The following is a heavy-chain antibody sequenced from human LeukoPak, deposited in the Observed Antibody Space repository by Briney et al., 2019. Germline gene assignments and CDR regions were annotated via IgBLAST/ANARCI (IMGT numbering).Heavy chain of an antibody. V-gene: IGHV3-9*01. Sequence: GRSLRLSCAASGFTFDDYAMHWVRQAPGKGLEWVSGISWNSGSIGYAVSVKGRFTISRDNAKNSLYLQMNSLRAEDTALYYCATVRGAYCDYWGQGTLVTVSS. J-gene: IGHJ4*02. CDR3: ATVRGAYCDY. D-gene: IGHD4/OR15-4a*01. CDR2: ISWNSGSI. CDR1: GFTFDDYA.